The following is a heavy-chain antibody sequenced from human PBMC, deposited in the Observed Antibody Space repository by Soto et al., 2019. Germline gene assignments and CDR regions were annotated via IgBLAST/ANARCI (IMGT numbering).Heavy chain of an antibody. Sequence: SETLSLTCVVSGDSISTYKWWTWVRQTPGKGLEWIGEIYDSGNTRYNPSLKSRVTISKDTSKNELSLKLNSVTVADTAVYYCATCQLGEYYYAMDIWGQGTTVTVSS. CDR1: GDSISTYKW. CDR3: ATCQLGEYYYAMDI. V-gene: IGHV4-4*02. CDR2: IYDSGNT. D-gene: IGHD7-27*01. J-gene: IGHJ6*02.